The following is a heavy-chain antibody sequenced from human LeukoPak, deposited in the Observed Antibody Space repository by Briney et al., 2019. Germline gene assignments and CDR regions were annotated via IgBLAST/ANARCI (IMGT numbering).Heavy chain of an antibody. CDR2: INSDGSST. CDR3: AREGSGWYGGVDY. CDR1: GFTFSSYW. V-gene: IGHV3-74*01. D-gene: IGHD6-19*01. Sequence: GGSLRLSCAASGFTFSSYWMHWVRQAPGKGLVRVSRINSDGSSTSYADSVKGRFTISRDNAKNTLYLQMNSLRAEDTAVYYCAREGSGWYGGVDYWGQGTLVTVSS. J-gene: IGHJ4*02.